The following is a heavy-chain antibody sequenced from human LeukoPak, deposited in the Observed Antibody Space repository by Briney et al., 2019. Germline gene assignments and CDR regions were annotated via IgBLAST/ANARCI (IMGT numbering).Heavy chain of an antibody. CDR1: GGSISSYY. CDR3: ARGMGYGDYRDY. V-gene: IGHV4-59*01. D-gene: IGHD4-17*01. Sequence: SETLSLTCTVSGGSISSYYWSWIRQPPGKGLEWIGYIYYSGSTNYNPSLKSRVTISVDTSKNQFSLKLSSVTAADTAVYYCARGMGYGDYRDYWGQETLLTVSS. J-gene: IGHJ4*02. CDR2: IYYSGST.